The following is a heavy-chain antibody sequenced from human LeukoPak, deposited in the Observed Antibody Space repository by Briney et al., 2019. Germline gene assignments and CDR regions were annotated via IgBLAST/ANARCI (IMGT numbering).Heavy chain of an antibody. V-gene: IGHV3-30*02. D-gene: IGHD3-10*02. CDR3: AELGITMIGGV. J-gene: IGHJ6*04. Sequence: GGSLRLSCAGSGFSFSSYGMHWVRQAPGKGLEWMAFIRSDGSNKYYADSVKGRFTISRDNSKDTLYLQMNSLRAEDTAVYYCAELGITMIGGVWGKGTTVTISS. CDR1: GFSFSSYG. CDR2: IRSDGSNK.